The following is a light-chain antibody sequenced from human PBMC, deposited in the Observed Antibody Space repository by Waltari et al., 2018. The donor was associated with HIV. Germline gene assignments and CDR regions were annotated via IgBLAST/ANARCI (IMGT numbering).Light chain of an antibody. J-gene: IGLJ2*01. CDR2: LEGSGSH. V-gene: IGLV4-60*03. CDR1: SGHINYI. Sequence: QPVLTQSSSASASLGSSVKLTCTLSSGHINYIIAWHQQQPGKAPRFLMKLEGSGSHNKGNGIPDRFSGSSSGADRYLTISSLQSDDEADYYCETWVRNTRVFGGGTKLTVL. CDR3: ETWVRNTRV.